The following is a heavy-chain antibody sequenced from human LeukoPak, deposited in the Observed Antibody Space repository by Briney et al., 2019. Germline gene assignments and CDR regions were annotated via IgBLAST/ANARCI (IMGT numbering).Heavy chain of an antibody. J-gene: IGHJ4*02. Sequence: SETLSLTCTVSGASIDTYHWNWIRQPAGKGLEWIGRIYSSGSTNYNPSLKGRVTMSVETSTSQVSLKVTSVTAADTAVYYCASGADAFETSGDYFDYWGQGTLVTVSS. CDR1: GASIDTYH. D-gene: IGHD7-27*01. CDR3: ASGADAFETSGDYFDY. CDR2: IYSSGST. V-gene: IGHV4-4*07.